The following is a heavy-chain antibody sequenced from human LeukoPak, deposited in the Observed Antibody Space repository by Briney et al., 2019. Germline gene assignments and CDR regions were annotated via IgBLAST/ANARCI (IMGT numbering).Heavy chain of an antibody. D-gene: IGHD1-1*01. J-gene: IGHJ3*02. CDR3: IKDLRLDLHLDTFHI. Sequence: PGGSLRLSCAASGFNLDDYAMHWVRQAPGKGLECVSSISWDSGSSVYVDSVKGRFTISRDNAKNSLYLQMDSLTPEHSALYYCIKDLRLDLHLDTFHIWGRGTRVTASS. CDR1: GFNLDDYA. V-gene: IGHV3-9*01. CDR2: ISWDSGSS.